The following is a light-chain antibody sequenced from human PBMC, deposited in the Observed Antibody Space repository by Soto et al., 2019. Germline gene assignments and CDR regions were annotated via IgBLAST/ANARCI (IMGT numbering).Light chain of an antibody. Sequence: DMEMTQSPSTLSASVGDRVTITCRASQSISNYLAWYQHKPGKAPKLLIYTASSLQSGVPARFRGSGSGTEFTLTINSLQPEDLATYYCQQSYGTPLTFGEGTKIEIK. CDR3: QQSYGTPLT. V-gene: IGKV1-39*01. CDR2: TAS. J-gene: IGKJ4*01. CDR1: QSISNY.